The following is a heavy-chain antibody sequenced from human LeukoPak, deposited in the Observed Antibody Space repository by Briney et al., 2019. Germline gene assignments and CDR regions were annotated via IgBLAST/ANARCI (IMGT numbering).Heavy chain of an antibody. Sequence: GGSLRLSCAASGFTFSDFYMSWIRQAPGKGLEWVGRIKTKTDGETRDYAAPVKDRFTISREDSKNTLYLQMNSLKTDDTAVYYCTTNDAFDIWGRGTMVTVSS. CDR2: IKTKTDGETR. CDR3: TTNDAFDI. CDR1: GFTFSDFY. V-gene: IGHV3-15*01. J-gene: IGHJ3*02.